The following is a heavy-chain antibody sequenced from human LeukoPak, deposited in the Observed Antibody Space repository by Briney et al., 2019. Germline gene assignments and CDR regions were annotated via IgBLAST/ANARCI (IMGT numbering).Heavy chain of an antibody. D-gene: IGHD6-6*01. Sequence: SETLSLTCTVSGDSISSSTYYWGWIRQPPGKGLEWIGSFYYTGSTYYNPSLKSRVTMSVDTSKNQFSLKLSSVTAADTAVYYCARGDSSSFYYYYYMDVWGKGTTVTVSS. J-gene: IGHJ6*03. CDR1: GDSISSSTYY. V-gene: IGHV4-39*07. CDR3: ARGDSSSFYYYYYMDV. CDR2: FYYTGST.